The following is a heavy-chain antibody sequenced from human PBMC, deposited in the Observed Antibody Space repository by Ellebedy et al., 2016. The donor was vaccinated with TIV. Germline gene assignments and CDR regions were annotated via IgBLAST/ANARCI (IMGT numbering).Heavy chain of an antibody. CDR1: GYTFASYY. CDR3: ARHAPDCGADCYSFDY. Sequence: AASVKVSCKASGYTFASYYIHWVRQAPGQGLAYVGIIDPSGGSTDYAPNFQGSVTMTRDTSTSTVSMELSSLTSEDTAVYYGARHAPDCGADCYSFDYWGQGTLVTVTS. V-gene: IGHV1-46*01. J-gene: IGHJ4*02. D-gene: IGHD2-21*02. CDR2: IDPSGGST.